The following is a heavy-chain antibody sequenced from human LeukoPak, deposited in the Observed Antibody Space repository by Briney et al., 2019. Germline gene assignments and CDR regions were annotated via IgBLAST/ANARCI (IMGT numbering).Heavy chain of an antibody. J-gene: IGHJ5*02. V-gene: IGHV4-30-2*01. CDR1: GGSISSGGYS. D-gene: IGHD3-10*01. CDR3: ASVWFGERLRLSVWFDP. Sequence: NPSEALSLTCAASGGSISSGGYSWSWIRQPPGKGLEWIGYIYHSGSTYYNPSLKSRVTISVDRSKNQFSLKLSSVTAADTAVYYCASVWFGERLRLSVWFDPWGQGTLVTVSS. CDR2: IYHSGST.